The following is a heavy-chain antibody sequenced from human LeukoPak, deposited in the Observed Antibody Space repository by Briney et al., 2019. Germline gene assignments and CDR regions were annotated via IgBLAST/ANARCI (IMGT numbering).Heavy chain of an antibody. CDR3: ARDGGYCSGGSCYSWFDP. V-gene: IGHV3-23*01. D-gene: IGHD2-15*01. Sequence: GGSLRLSCAASGFTFSSYAMSWVRQAPGKGLEWVSAISGSGGSTYYADSVKGRFTISRDNSKNTLYLQMNSLRAEDTAVYYCARDGGYCSGGSCYSWFDPWGQGTLVTVSS. CDR1: GFTFSSYA. J-gene: IGHJ5*02. CDR2: ISGSGGST.